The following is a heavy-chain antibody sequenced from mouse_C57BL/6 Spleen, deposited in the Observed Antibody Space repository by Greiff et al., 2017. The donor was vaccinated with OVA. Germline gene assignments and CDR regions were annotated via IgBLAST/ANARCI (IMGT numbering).Heavy chain of an antibody. J-gene: IGHJ3*01. V-gene: IGHV1-53*01. CDR3: ARGIFIVTNPSWFAY. CDR1: GYTFTSYW. Sequence: QVQLQQPGTELVKPGASVKLSCKASGYTFTSYWMHWVKQRPEQGLEWIGNINPSNGGTNYNEKFKSKATLTVDKSSSTAYMQLSSLTSEDSAVYYCARGIFIVTNPSWFAYWGQGTLVTVSA. CDR2: INPSNGGT. D-gene: IGHD2-5*01.